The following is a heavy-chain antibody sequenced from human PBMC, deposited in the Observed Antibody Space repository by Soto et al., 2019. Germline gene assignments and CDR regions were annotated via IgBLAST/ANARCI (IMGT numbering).Heavy chain of an antibody. Sequence: AAVKVSCKASGYTFTTYGFNWVRQAPGQGLEWMGWISPYNGDTNYAQNFQGRVTLTTDTSTSTAYMELRSLTSDDTAVYYCARTPRAQMIVLEAATRFDYWGQGTLVTVSS. CDR1: GYTFTTYG. V-gene: IGHV1-18*04. J-gene: IGHJ4*02. CDR2: ISPYNGDT. CDR3: ARTPRAQMIVLEAATRFDY. D-gene: IGHD2-15*01.